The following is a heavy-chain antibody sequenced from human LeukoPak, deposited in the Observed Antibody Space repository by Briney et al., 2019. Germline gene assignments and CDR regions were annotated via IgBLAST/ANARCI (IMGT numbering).Heavy chain of an antibody. V-gene: IGHV4-31*03. CDR3: AVDSSGYYNH. D-gene: IGHD3-22*01. CDR1: GGSISSATYY. Sequence: SETLSLTCTVSGGSISSATYYWSWIRQPPGKGLKWIGYIYYSGSTYYNPSLKSRVTISVDTSKNQFSLKLTSVTAADTAVYYCAVDSSGYYNHWGQGTLVTVSS. J-gene: IGHJ5*02. CDR2: IYYSGST.